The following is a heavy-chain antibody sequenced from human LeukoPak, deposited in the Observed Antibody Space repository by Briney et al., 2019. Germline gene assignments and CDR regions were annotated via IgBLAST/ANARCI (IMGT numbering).Heavy chain of an antibody. CDR3: AGLADWFDP. CDR2: INHSGST. J-gene: IGHJ5*02. V-gene: IGHV4-34*01. Sequence: PSETLSLTCAVYGGSFSGYYWSWIRQPPGKGLEWIGEINHSGSTNYNPSLKSRVTISVDTSKNQFSLKLSSVTAADTAVYYCAGLADWFDPWGQGTLVTVSS. CDR1: GGSFSGYY.